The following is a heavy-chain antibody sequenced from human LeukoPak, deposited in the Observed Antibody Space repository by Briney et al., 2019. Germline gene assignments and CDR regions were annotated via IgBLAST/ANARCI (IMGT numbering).Heavy chain of an antibody. CDR3: ANFERTVAGPYNWSDP. Sequence: QPGGSLRLSCAASGFTFSSYGMHWVRQAPGKGLEWVAVISYDGSNKYYADSVKGRFTISRDNSKNTLYLQMNSLRAEDTAVYYCANFERTVAGPYNWSDPWGQGTLVTVSS. CDR1: GFTFSSYG. J-gene: IGHJ5*02. D-gene: IGHD6-19*01. CDR2: ISYDGSNK. V-gene: IGHV3-30*18.